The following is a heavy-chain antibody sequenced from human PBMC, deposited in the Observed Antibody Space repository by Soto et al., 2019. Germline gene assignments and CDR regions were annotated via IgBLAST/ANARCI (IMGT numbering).Heavy chain of an antibody. J-gene: IGHJ4*02. Sequence: EVHLVESGGGLVQPGRSLRLSCAASGFTFDDFAMHWVRQVPGKGLEWVSSISWNSGNIVYADYVNGRFTISRDSAKNYLYLPMNSLRTEDTASYYCATGAVTAIFGYFDYWGQGALVTVSS. CDR1: GFTFDDFA. CDR3: ATGAVTAIFGYFDY. V-gene: IGHV3-9*01. CDR2: ISWNSGNI. D-gene: IGHD3-3*01.